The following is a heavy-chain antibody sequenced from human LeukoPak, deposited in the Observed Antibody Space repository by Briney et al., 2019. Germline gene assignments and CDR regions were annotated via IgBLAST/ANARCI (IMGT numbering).Heavy chain of an antibody. D-gene: IGHD3-22*01. CDR2: IVPGFDTT. Sequence: SVKVSCKASGGTSTNYAITWVRQAPGQGLEWMGGIVPGFDTTDYAQRFQDRLIITADESTTTAYMELSSLRSEDTAMYYCARWDAHYHEGDNWFDPWGQGTLVTVSS. J-gene: IGHJ5*02. V-gene: IGHV1-69*01. CDR1: GGTSTNYA. CDR3: ARWDAHYHEGDNWFDP.